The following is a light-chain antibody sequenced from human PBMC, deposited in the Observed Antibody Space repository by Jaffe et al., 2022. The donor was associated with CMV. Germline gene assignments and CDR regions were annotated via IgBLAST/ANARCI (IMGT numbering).Light chain of an antibody. J-gene: IGKJ3*01. CDR1: QDISNW. CDR2: GAS. V-gene: IGKV1-12*01. CDR3: QQAYTFPFT. Sequence: DIQMTQSPSFVSASIGDRVTISCRASQDISNWLAWYQQKPGKAPKLLIYGASNLQSEVPSRFSGSESGRDFTLTISSLQPDDFATYYCQQAYTFPFTFGPGTTVDI.